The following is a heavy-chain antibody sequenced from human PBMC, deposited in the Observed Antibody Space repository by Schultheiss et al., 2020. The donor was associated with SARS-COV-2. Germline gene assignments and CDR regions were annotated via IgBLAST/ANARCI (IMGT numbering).Heavy chain of an antibody. CDR1: GGSISSGGYY. Sequence: SETLSLTCTVSGGSISSGGYYWSWIRQHPGKGLEWIGYIYYSGSTNYNPSLKSRVTISVDTSKNQFSLRLSSVTAADTAVYYCARSGYRFGSFDYWGQGTLVTVSS. CDR3: ARSGYRFGSFDY. V-gene: IGHV4-61*08. CDR2: IYYSGST. J-gene: IGHJ4*02. D-gene: IGHD5-18*01.